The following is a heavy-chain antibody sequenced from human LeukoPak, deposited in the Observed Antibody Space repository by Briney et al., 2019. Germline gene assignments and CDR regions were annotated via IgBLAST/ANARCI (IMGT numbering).Heavy chain of an antibody. CDR1: GFTFSSYA. CDR2: ISYDGSNK. J-gene: IGHJ6*02. CDR3: ARDSSSGWYMVDYYYGMDV. V-gene: IGHV3-30-3*01. D-gene: IGHD6-19*01. Sequence: GGSLRLSCAASGFTFSSYAMHWDRQAPGKGLEWVAVISYDGSNKYYADSVKGRFTISRDNSKNTLYLQMNSLRAEDTAVYYCARDSSSGWYMVDYYYGMDVWGQGTTVTVSS.